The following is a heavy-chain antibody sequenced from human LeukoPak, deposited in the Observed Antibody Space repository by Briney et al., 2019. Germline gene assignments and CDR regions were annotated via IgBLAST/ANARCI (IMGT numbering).Heavy chain of an antibody. CDR1: GYTFTSYY. D-gene: IGHD3-16*02. CDR3: ARGDYVWGSYRINDY. V-gene: IGHV1-2*02. Sequence: GASVKVSCKASGYTFTSYYMHWVRQAPGQGLEWMGWINPNSGGTNYAQKFQGRVTMTRDTSISTAYMELSRLRSDDTAVYYCARGDYVWGSYRINDYWGQGTLVTVSS. CDR2: INPNSGGT. J-gene: IGHJ4*02.